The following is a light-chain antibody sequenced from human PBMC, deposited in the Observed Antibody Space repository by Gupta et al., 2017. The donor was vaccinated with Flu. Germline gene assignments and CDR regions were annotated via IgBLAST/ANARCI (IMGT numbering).Light chain of an antibody. CDR1: QSVSSSY. J-gene: IGKJ5*01. CDR3: QQYGSSPPIT. Sequence: ELVLTQSPGTLSLSPGERATLSCRASQSVSSSYLAWYQQKPGQAPRLLIYGASSRGTGIPDRFSGSGSGKDFTLTISRREPEDFAGYYCQQYGSSPPITFGQGTXVEIK. V-gene: IGKV3-20*01. CDR2: GAS.